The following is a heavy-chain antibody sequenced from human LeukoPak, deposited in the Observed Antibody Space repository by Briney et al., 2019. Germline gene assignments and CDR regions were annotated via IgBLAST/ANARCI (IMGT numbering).Heavy chain of an antibody. CDR1: GYTFISYD. Sequence: ASVKVSCKASGYTFISYDINWVRQATGQGLEWMGWMNPNSGNTGYAQKFQGRVTMTRNTSISTAYMELSSLRSEDTAVYYCARVVVVVVAATPSIWFDPWGQGTLVTVSS. J-gene: IGHJ5*02. V-gene: IGHV1-8*01. CDR3: ARVVVVVVAATPSIWFDP. D-gene: IGHD2-15*01. CDR2: MNPNSGNT.